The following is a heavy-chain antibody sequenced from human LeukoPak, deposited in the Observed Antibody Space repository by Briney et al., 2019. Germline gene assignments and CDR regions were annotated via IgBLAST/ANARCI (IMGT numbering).Heavy chain of an antibody. CDR3: ARDGVACSSTSCYQYYFDY. Sequence: GGSLRLSCAASGFTVGSNYMSWVRQAPGKGLEWVSVIYSGGSTYYADSVKGRFTISRDNSKNTLYLQMNSLRAEDTAVYYCARDGVACSSTSCYQYYFDYWGQGTLVTVSS. CDR2: IYSGGST. CDR1: GFTVGSNY. D-gene: IGHD2-2*01. V-gene: IGHV3-66*02. J-gene: IGHJ4*02.